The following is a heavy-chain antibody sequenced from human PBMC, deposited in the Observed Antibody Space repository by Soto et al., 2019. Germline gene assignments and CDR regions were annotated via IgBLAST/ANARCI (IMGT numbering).Heavy chain of an antibody. CDR1: GFTFSSYD. D-gene: IGHD2-21*01. CDR2: IGTAGDT. J-gene: IGHJ2*01. Sequence: EVQLVESGGGLVQPGGSLRLSCAASGFTFSSYDMHWVRQATGKGLEWVSAIGTAGDTYYPGSVKGRFNISRENAKNSLYLQMNRLGAGDTAVYYWARAELAIENWYFDLWGRGTLVTVCS. CDR3: ARAELAIENWYFDL. V-gene: IGHV3-13*01.